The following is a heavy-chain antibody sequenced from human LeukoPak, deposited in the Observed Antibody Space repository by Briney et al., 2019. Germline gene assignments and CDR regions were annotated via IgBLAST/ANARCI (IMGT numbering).Heavy chain of an antibody. CDR3: ARGVSSSPGLYYYYYMDV. Sequence: GRSLRLSCAASGFTFSSYGMSWVRQAPGKGLEWVSGISGGGGSTYYADSVKGRFTISRDNSKNTLYLQMSSLRAEDTAVYYCARGVSSSPGLYYYYYMDVWGKGTTVTVSS. CDR1: GFTFSSYG. V-gene: IGHV3-23*01. J-gene: IGHJ6*03. CDR2: ISGGGGST. D-gene: IGHD6-6*01.